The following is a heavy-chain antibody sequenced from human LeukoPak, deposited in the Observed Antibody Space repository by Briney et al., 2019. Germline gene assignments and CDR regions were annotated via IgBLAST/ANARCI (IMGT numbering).Heavy chain of an antibody. J-gene: IGHJ3*02. V-gene: IGHV3-11*04. CDR1: GFTFSDYY. D-gene: IGHD2-15*01. CDR3: AGGYCSGGSCYWYAFDI. CDR2: ISSSGSTI. Sequence: GGSLRLSCAASGFTFSDYYMSWIRQAPGKGLEWVSYISSSGSTIYYADSVKGRFTISRDNAKNSLYLQMNSLRAEDTAVYYCAGGYCSGGSCYWYAFDIWGQGTMVTVSS.